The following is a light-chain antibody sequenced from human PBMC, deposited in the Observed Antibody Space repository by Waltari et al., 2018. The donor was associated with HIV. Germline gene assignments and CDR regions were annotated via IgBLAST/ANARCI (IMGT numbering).Light chain of an antibody. CDR3: SSYASSSALL. CDR2: DVN. J-gene: IGLJ3*02. V-gene: IGLV2-14*03. Sequence: QSALTQPASVSGSPGQSITISCTGTSTDLGGFYYVSWYQQHPGKAPKLIISDVNARPSGISARFSGSKSGNTASLTISGLQPEDEAYYHCSSYASSSALLFGGGTKLTVV. CDR1: STDLGGFYY.